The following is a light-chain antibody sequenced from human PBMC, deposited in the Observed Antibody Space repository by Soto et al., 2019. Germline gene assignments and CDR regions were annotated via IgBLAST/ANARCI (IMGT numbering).Light chain of an antibody. J-gene: IGKJ3*01. CDR2: KAS. CDR3: QQYNSPIFT. Sequence: DIQMTQSPSTLSASVGDRVTITCRARQSISSWLAWYQQKPGKAPKLLIYKASSLESGVPSRFSGSGSGTEFTLTISSLQPGDFATYYCQQYNSPIFTFGPGTKVDIK. CDR1: QSISSW. V-gene: IGKV1-5*03.